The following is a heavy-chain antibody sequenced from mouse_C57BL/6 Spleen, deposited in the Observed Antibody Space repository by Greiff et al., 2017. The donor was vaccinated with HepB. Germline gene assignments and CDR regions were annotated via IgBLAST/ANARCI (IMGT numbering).Heavy chain of an antibody. CDR2: IDPETGGT. Sequence: QVQLQQSGAELVRPGASVTRSCKASGYTFTDYEMHWVKQTPVHGLEWIGAIDPETGGTAYNQKFKGTAILTADKSSSTAYMELRSLTSEDSAVYYCTRKGDYYGKGYFDYWGQGTTLTVSS. V-gene: IGHV1-15*01. D-gene: IGHD1-1*01. J-gene: IGHJ2*01. CDR3: TRKGDYYGKGYFDY. CDR1: GYTFTDYE.